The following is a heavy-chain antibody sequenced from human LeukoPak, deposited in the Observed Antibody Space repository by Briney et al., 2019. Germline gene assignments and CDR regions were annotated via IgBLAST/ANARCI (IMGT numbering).Heavy chain of an antibody. CDR3: ARDGYSSSASWWYFDL. D-gene: IGHD6-6*01. CDR1: GGSFSGYY. J-gene: IGHJ2*01. V-gene: IGHV4-31*11. CDR2: IYYSGST. Sequence: PSETLSLTCAVYGGSFSGYYWSWIRQHPGKGLEWIGYIYYSGSTYYNPSLKSRVTISVDTSKNQFSLKLSSVTAADTAVYYCARDGYSSSASWWYFDLWGRGTLVTVSS.